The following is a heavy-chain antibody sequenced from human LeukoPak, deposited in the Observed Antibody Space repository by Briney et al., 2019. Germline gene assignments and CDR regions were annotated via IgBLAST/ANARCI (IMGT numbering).Heavy chain of an antibody. J-gene: IGHJ6*03. Sequence: SETLSLTCTVSGGSISSGGYYWSWIRQPPGKGLEWIGYIYYSGSTNYNPSLKSRVTISVDTSKNQFSLKLSSVTAADTAVYYCARFPPRDGDYYYYMDVWGKGTTVTVSS. CDR3: ARFPPRDGDYYYYMDV. CDR2: IYYSGST. CDR1: GGSISSGGYY. D-gene: IGHD4-17*01. V-gene: IGHV4-61*08.